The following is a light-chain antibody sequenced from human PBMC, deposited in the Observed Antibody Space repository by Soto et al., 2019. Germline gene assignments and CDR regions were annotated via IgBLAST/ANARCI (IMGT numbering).Light chain of an antibody. CDR2: GAS. V-gene: IGKV3-20*01. Sequence: EVVLTQSPATLSSSPGERASLSCMASQPVSSNLLAWYQQKPGQDPRLLISGASSRASGIPDRFFGSGSGTDFTLTINRLEPEDFAVYYCQQYANSPITFGQGTRLEI. CDR1: QPVSSNL. CDR3: QQYANSPIT. J-gene: IGKJ5*01.